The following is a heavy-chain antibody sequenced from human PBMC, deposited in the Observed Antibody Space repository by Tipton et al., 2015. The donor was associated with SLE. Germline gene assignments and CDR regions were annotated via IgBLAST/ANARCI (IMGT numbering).Heavy chain of an antibody. D-gene: IGHD5-24*01. J-gene: IGHJ5*02. V-gene: IGHV4-34*01. CDR2: VHSSGST. CDR3: AASGYNFLSWFDP. Sequence: TLSLTCAVYGGSFSGYYLSWIRQPPGKRLEWIGHVHSSGSTFYNPSLKSRVTISMDTSKNQVSLRMTSVTAADTAVYYCAASGYNFLSWFDPWGQGTPVTVSS. CDR1: GGSFSGYY.